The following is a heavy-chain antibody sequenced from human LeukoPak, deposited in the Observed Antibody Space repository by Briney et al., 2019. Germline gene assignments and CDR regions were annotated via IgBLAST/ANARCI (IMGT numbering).Heavy chain of an antibody. CDR2: INSDGGSI. V-gene: IGHV3-74*01. CDR1: GFTFSSYW. Sequence: GGSLRLSCAASGFTFSSYWMHWVRQAPGKGLVWVSRINSDGGSISYADSVKGRFTISRDNAKNTLYLQMNSLRAEDTAVYYCARLRGQQSNSWYNGGHWFDPWGQGTLVTVSS. CDR3: ARLRGQQSNSWYNGGHWFDP. J-gene: IGHJ5*02. D-gene: IGHD6-13*01.